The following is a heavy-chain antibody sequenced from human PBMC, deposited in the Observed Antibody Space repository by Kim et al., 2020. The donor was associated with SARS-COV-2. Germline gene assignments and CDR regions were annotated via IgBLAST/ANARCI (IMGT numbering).Heavy chain of an antibody. V-gene: IGHV5-51*01. CDR2: IYPGDSDT. J-gene: IGHJ4*02. CDR1: GYIFTSYW. D-gene: IGHD5-12*01. Sequence: GESLKISCKGSGYIFTSYWIGWVRQMPGKGLEWMGIIYPGDSDTRYSPSFQGQVTISADKSISTAYLQWSSLKASDTAMYYCARLLGMVATTSLFDYWGQGTLVTVSS. CDR3: ARLLGMVATTSLFDY.